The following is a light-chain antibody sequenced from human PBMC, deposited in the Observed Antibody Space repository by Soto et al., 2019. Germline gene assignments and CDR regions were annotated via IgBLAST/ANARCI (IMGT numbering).Light chain of an antibody. J-gene: IGKJ1*01. CDR1: QSVSSNY. CDR3: QQYNIWRPWT. CDR2: DVS. V-gene: IGKV3-20*01. Sequence: EIVLTQSPGTLSFSPGQRSPLSCSATQSVSSNYLAWYQQKSGQAPSLLIYDVSRRATGIPERFSGSGSGTDFTLTISSLQSDDFAVYYCQQYNIWRPWTFGQGTKVDNK.